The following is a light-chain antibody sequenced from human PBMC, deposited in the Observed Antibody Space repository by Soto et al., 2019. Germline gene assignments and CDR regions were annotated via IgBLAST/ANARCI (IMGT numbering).Light chain of an antibody. J-gene: IGKJ5*01. CDR3: QRANNFPFT. CDR1: QDISNY. V-gene: IGKV1-12*01. CDR2: AAS. Sequence: IRMTQAASSLSASLVDTVTITSQASQDISNYLNWYQQKPGKAPKLLIYAASSLQSGVPSRFSGSGSGTDFTLTISSLQPEDFATYYCQRANNFPFTFGQGRRLEI.